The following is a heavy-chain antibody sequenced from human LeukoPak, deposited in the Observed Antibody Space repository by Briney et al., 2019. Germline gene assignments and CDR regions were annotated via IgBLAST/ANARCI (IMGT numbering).Heavy chain of an antibody. CDR1: GFIFSSYA. J-gene: IGHJ4*02. CDR2: ISYDGSVK. V-gene: IGHV3-30*03. D-gene: IGHD6-19*01. Sequence: GGSLRLSCTTSGFIFSSYAMHWVRQAPGKGLEWVAVISYDGSVKYYADSVTGRFTISRDNSKNTLYLQMNSLRGGDTAVYYCARWLHVEWLRGWFDYWGQGTLVTVSS. CDR3: ARWLHVEWLRGWFDY.